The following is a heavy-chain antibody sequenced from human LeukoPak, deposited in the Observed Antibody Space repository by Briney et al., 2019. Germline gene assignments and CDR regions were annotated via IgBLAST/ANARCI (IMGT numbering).Heavy chain of an antibody. D-gene: IGHD2-2*01. CDR2: IWYDGSDT. J-gene: IGHJ6*04. CDR1: GFTFSSYG. Sequence: GGSLRLSCAASGFTFSSYGMYWVRQDPGKGPERGAVIWYDGSDTFYADSVKGRFTISRDNSKNTLYLQMNSLRAEDTAVYYCAIVSAAAGNGMDVWGKGTTVTVSS. V-gene: IGHV3-33*01. CDR3: AIVSAAAGNGMDV.